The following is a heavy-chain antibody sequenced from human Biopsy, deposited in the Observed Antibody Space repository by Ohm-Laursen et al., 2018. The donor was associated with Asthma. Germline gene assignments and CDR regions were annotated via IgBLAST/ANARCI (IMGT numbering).Heavy chain of an antibody. CDR3: ASRGGDFWSGYYMDY. CDR2: MSFDGRQT. CDR1: GFAVSRDH. D-gene: IGHD3-3*01. J-gene: IGHJ4*02. V-gene: IGHV3-30*03. Sequence: SLRLSCSASGFAVSRDHMFWVRQAPGKGLEWVAVMSFDGRQTYYADSVKGRFTISRDNPMKRLYLQMSSLTAEDTAVYYCASRGGDFWSGYYMDYWGQGTLVTVSS.